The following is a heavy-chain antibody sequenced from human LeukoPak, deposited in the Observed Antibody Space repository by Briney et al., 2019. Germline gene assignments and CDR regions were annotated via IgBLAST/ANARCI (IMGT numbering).Heavy chain of an antibody. CDR2: IYYTGST. CDR1: GGPISSYY. J-gene: IGHJ5*02. D-gene: IGHD5-18*01. Sequence: AETLSLTCTASGGPISSYYWSWIRQPPGKGLEWIGYIYYTGSTNYSPSLKSRVTISVDTSTNQFSLRLNSVTAADTAVYYCARHRGNSYKPAFDPWGQGTLVTVSS. CDR3: ARHRGNSYKPAFDP. V-gene: IGHV4-59*08.